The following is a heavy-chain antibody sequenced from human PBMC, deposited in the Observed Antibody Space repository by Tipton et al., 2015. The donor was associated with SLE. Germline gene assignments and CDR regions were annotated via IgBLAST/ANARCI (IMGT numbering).Heavy chain of an antibody. CDR3: ARGSRGVAFDI. CDR1: GFTVSSNY. CDR2: IYSGGST. V-gene: IGHV3-53*05. Sequence: GSLRLSCAASGFTVSSNYMSWVRQAPGKGLEWVSVIYSGGSTYYADSVKGRFTISRDNSKNTLYLQMNSLRAEDMAVYYCARGSRGVAFDIWGQGTMVTVSS. J-gene: IGHJ3*02. D-gene: IGHD3-10*01.